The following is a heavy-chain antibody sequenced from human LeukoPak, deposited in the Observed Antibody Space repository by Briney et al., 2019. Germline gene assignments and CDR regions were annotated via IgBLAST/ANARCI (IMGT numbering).Heavy chain of an antibody. CDR1: GGSISSSSYY. D-gene: IGHD5-18*01. J-gene: IGHJ4*02. Sequence: SETLSLTCTVSGGSISSSSYYWGWIRQPPGKGLEWIGYIYYSGSTNYNPSLKSRVTISVDTSKNQFSLKLSSVTAADTAVYYCARGGYSYGYVWGQGTLVTVSS. CDR2: IYYSGST. V-gene: IGHV4-61*05. CDR3: ARGGYSYGYV.